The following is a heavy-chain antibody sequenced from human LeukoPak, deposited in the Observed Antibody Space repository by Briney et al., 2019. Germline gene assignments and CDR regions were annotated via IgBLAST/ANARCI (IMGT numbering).Heavy chain of an antibody. D-gene: IGHD3-22*01. J-gene: IGHJ5*02. CDR1: GGSISSHY. Sequence: SETLSLTCTVSGGSISSHYWSWIRQPPGKGLEWIGYIYYSGSTYYNPSLKSRVTISVDRSKNQFSLKLSSVTAADTAVYYCASFVYYDSSGHWFDPWGQGTLVTVSS. CDR2: IYYSGST. V-gene: IGHV4-59*11. CDR3: ASFVYYDSSGHWFDP.